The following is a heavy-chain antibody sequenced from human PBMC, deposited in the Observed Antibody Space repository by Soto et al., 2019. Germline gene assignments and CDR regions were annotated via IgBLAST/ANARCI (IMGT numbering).Heavy chain of an antibody. V-gene: IGHV4-31*03. CDR1: GGSISSGGYY. CDR2: IYYSGST. D-gene: IGHD5-12*01. CDR3: TRVAYGGHVRQNYYFDY. J-gene: IGHJ4*02. Sequence: QVQLQESGPGLVKPSQTLSLTCTVSGGSISSGGYYWSWIRQHPGKGLEWIGYIYYSGSTYYNPSLKSRVTISVDTSKNQFSLKLSSVTAADTAVYYCTRVAYGGHVRQNYYFDYWGQGTLVTVSS.